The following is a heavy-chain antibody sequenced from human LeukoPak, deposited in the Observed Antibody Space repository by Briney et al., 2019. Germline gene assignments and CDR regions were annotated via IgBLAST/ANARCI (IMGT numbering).Heavy chain of an antibody. J-gene: IGHJ4*02. V-gene: IGHV1-69*01. CDR1: GGTFSSYA. D-gene: IGHD1-26*01. CDR2: IIPIFGTA. Sequence: VKVSCKASGGTFSSYAISWVRQAPGQGLEWMGGIIPIFGTANYAQKFQGRVTITADESTSTAYMELSSLRSEDTAMYYCARSMRASGSYIGGDWGQGTLVIVSS. CDR3: ARSMRASGSYIGGD.